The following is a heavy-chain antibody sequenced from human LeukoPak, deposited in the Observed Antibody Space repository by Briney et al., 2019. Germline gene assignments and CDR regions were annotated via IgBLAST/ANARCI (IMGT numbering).Heavy chain of an antibody. Sequence: GGSLRLSCAASGFTFSDYYMSWIRQAPGKGLEWVSYISSSNSYTNYADSVKGRFTISRDNAKNSLYLQMNSLRAEDTAVYYCARGPPVVVTARFDYWGQGTLVTVSS. CDR3: ARGPPVVVTARFDY. CDR1: GFTFSDYY. V-gene: IGHV3-11*06. CDR2: ISSSNSYT. D-gene: IGHD2-21*02. J-gene: IGHJ4*02.